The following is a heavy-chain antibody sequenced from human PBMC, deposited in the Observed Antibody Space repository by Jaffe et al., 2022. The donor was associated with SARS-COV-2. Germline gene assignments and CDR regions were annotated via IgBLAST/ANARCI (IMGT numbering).Heavy chain of an antibody. CDR3: ARDERRYYYDSSGYLDY. Sequence: EVQLVESGGGLVQPGGSLRLSCAASGFTFSSYEMNWVRQAPGKGLEWVSYISSSGSTIYYADSVKGRFTISRDNAKNSLYLQMNSLRAEDTAVYYCARDERRYYYDSSGYLDYWGQGTLVTVSS. CDR2: ISSSGSTI. CDR1: GFTFSSYE. J-gene: IGHJ4*02. D-gene: IGHD3-22*01. V-gene: IGHV3-48*03.